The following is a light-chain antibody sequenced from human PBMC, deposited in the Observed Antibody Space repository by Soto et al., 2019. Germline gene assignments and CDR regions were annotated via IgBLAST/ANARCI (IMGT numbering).Light chain of an antibody. V-gene: IGKV1-39*01. CDR3: QQSGDTPPWT. CDR2: AAS. J-gene: IGKJ1*01. CDR1: QYISDF. Sequence: DIQVTKSPSSLSASVGDRVTITCRASQYISDFLNWYQQKPGKAPELLIFAASSLQSGVPSRFSGSGSGTDFTLTISSRQPEDFATYYCQQSGDTPPWTFGQGTKVDIK.